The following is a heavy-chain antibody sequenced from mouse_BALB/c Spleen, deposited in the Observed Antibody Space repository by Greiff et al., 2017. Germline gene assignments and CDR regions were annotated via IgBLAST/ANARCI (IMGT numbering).Heavy chain of an antibody. CDR2: IYPGDGDT. CDR1: GYAFSSSW. V-gene: IGHV1-82*01. D-gene: IGHD1-1*01. CDR3: ARYPLYYYGSPFDY. Sequence: QVQLQQSGPELVKPGASVKISCKASGYAFSSSWMNWVKQRPGQGLEWIGRIYPGDGDTNYNEKFKGKATLTSDKSSSTAYMELSSLTSEDSAVYYCARYPLYYYGSPFDYWGQGTTLTVSS. J-gene: IGHJ2*01.